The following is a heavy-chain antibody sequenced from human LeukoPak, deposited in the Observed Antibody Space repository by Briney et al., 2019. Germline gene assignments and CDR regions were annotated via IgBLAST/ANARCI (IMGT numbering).Heavy chain of an antibody. Sequence: TGGSLRLSCAASGFTFSSYWMHWVRQAPGKGLVWVSRIKSDGSSTSHADSVKGRFTISRDNAKNTLYLQMNSLRAEDTAVYYCARASPTVTRGAFDIWGQGTMVTVSS. J-gene: IGHJ3*02. CDR2: IKSDGSST. CDR1: GFTFSSYW. CDR3: ARASPTVTRGAFDI. D-gene: IGHD4-17*01. V-gene: IGHV3-74*01.